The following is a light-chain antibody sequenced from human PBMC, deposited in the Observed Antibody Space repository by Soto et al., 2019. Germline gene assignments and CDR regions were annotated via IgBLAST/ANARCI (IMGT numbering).Light chain of an antibody. J-gene: IGLJ3*02. CDR2: EVS. CDR3: SSYTSSSTLRV. V-gene: IGLV2-14*01. Sequence: QSVLTQPASVSGSPGQSITISCTGTSRDVGGYNYVSWYQQHPGKAPKLMIYEVSNRPSGVSNRFSGSKSGNTASLTISGLQAEDEADYYCSSYTSSSTLRVFGGGTQRPS. CDR1: SRDVGGYNY.